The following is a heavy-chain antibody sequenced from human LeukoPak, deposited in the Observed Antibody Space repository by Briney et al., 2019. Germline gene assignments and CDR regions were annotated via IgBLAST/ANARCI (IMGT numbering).Heavy chain of an antibody. Sequence: PGGSLRLSCAASGFTFDDYAMHWVRQAPGKGLEWVSGISWNSGSIGYADSVKGRFTISRDNAKNSLYLQMNSLRAEDTALYYCAKSPSRGLLYAFDIWGQGTMVTVSS. V-gene: IGHV3-9*01. CDR2: ISWNSGSI. CDR1: GFTFDDYA. J-gene: IGHJ3*02. D-gene: IGHD1-26*01. CDR3: AKSPSRGLLYAFDI.